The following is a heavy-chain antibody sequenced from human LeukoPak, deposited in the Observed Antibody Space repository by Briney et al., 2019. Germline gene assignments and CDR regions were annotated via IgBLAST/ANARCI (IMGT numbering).Heavy chain of an antibody. CDR1: GFNFGDYY. CDR2: MSSRSGII. D-gene: IGHD2-2*01. V-gene: IGHV3-48*01. J-gene: IGHJ4*02. Sequence: GGSLRLSCVASGFNFGDYYMNWIRQSPGKGLEWISYMSSRSGIIYYGGSVKGRFTIFRDNSKNTLYLQMNSLRAEDTAVYYCARDWGCSSTSCYVLGGWGQGTLVTVSS. CDR3: ARDWGCSSTSCYVLGG.